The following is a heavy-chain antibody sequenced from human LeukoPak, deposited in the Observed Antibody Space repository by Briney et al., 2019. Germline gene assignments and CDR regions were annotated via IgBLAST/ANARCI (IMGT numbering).Heavy chain of an antibody. D-gene: IGHD6-19*01. CDR2: ISWNSGSI. J-gene: IGHJ5*02. CDR3: AKGDSSGWDGPYNWFDP. CDR1: GFTFDDYG. V-gene: IGHV3-9*01. Sequence: GRSLRLSCAASGFTFDDYGMHWVRQAPGKGLEWVSGISWNSGSIGYADSVKGRFTISRDNAENSLYLQMNSLRPDDTALYYCAKGDSSGWDGPYNWFDPWGQGTLVTVSS.